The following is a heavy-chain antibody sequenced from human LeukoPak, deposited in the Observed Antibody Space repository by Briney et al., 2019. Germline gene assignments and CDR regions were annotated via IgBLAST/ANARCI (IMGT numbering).Heavy chain of an antibody. CDR1: GGSFSGYY. J-gene: IGHJ4*02. CDR3: ARGLRDSRGSYHFDY. Sequence: KASETLSLTCAVYGGSFSGYYWSWLRQPPGKGLEWIGEINHSGSTNYNPSLKRRVTISVDTSKNQFSLRLSSVTAADTAVYFCARGLRDSRGSYHFDYWGQGTLVTVSS. D-gene: IGHD3-22*01. CDR2: INHSGST. V-gene: IGHV4-34*01.